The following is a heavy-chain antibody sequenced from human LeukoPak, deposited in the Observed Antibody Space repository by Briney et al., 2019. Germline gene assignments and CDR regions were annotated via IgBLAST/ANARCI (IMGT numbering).Heavy chain of an antibody. Sequence: SETLSLTCSVSNASIISSSYYWGWIRQPPGKGLEWIGSIHYRGRTYYNPSLKIRVTISADTSKNQFSPNLNSVTASDTAVYYCARQKILDDNYDSSGYYVDQWGQGSLVTVSS. CDR2: IHYRGRT. J-gene: IGHJ4*02. CDR3: ARQKILDDNYDSSGYYVDQ. CDR1: NASIISSSYY. V-gene: IGHV4-39*01. D-gene: IGHD3-22*01.